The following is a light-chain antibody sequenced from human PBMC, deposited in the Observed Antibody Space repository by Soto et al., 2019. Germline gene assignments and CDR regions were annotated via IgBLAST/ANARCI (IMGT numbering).Light chain of an antibody. Sequence: QSALTQPRSVSGSPGQSVTISFTGTSSDVGGYNYVSWYQQHPGKAPKLMIYDVSKRPSGVPDRFSGSKSGNTASLTISGLQAEDEADYYCCSYAGSPYVFGNGTKVTVL. J-gene: IGLJ1*01. CDR2: DVS. CDR1: SSDVGGYNY. V-gene: IGLV2-11*01. CDR3: CSYAGSPYV.